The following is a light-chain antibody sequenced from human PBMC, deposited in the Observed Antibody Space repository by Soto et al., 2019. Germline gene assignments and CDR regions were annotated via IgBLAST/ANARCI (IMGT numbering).Light chain of an antibody. J-gene: IGKJ3*01. CDR3: HQYNSWPRGT. Sequence: ETVMTQSPATLSVSPGERVTLSCRASQSINSNLAWYQQRPGQAPRVLIYDASTRATAVPARFSGSGSGTEFTLTISSLQSEDSAVYYCHQYNSWPRGTFGPGTKVEIK. CDR2: DAS. V-gene: IGKV3-15*01. CDR1: QSINSN.